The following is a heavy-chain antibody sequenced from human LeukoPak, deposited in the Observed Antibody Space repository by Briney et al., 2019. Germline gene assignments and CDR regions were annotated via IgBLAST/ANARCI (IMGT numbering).Heavy chain of an antibody. CDR1: GFTFSIFA. Sequence: GGSLRLSCAASGFTFSIFAINWVRQAPGKGLEWVSSISSGSSIYYADSVKGRFTISRDNAKPSLYLQMNSLRAEDTAVYYCARASDLSYTVFSGSRNYYTYYFDYWGQGTLVTVSS. CDR3: ARASDLSYTVFSGSRNYYTYYFDY. D-gene: IGHD3-10*01. CDR2: ISSGSSI. V-gene: IGHV3-69-1*01. J-gene: IGHJ4*02.